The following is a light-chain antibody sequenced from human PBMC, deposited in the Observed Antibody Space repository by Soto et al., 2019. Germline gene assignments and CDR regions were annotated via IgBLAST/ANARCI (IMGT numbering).Light chain of an antibody. V-gene: IGKV3-20*01. CDR3: HQYGSSPAT. J-gene: IGKJ1*01. CDR1: QSVSSSF. CDR2: GAS. Sequence: EIVLTQSPGTLSLSPGERATLSCRASQSVSSSFLAWYQQKHGQAPRLLIYGASSRATGIPDRFSGSGSGTDLTLTISSLEPEDFEVYYCHQYGSSPATFGQGTKVDIK.